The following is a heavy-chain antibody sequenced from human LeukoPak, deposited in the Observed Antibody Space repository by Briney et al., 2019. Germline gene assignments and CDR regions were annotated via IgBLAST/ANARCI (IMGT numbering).Heavy chain of an antibody. J-gene: IGHJ6*03. Sequence: GGSLRLSCVASAFSVSRNHVTWVRQAPGKGLEWVSLIYTGSKTDYADSAKCRFTISRDNSKNTTHLQMNSLRAEETTVVYCARLETSNHDFWSGRPRGYMEVWGKGTTVTVSS. CDR2: IYTGSKT. CDR1: AFSVSRNH. CDR3: ARLETSNHDFWSGRPRGYMEV. D-gene: IGHD3-3*01. V-gene: IGHV3-53*01.